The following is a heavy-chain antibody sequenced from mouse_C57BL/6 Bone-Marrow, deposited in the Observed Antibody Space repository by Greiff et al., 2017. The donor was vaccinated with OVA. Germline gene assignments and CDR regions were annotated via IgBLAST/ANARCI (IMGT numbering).Heavy chain of an antibody. CDR2: IDPENGDT. Sequence: VQLQQSGAELVRPGASVKLSCTASGFNIKDDYMHWVKQRPEQGLEWIGWIDPENGDTEYASKFQGKATITADTSSNTAYLQLSSLTSEDTAFYYFTTGYAMDYWGQGTSVTVSS. V-gene: IGHV14-4*01. CDR1: GFNIKDDY. CDR3: TTGYAMDY. J-gene: IGHJ4*01.